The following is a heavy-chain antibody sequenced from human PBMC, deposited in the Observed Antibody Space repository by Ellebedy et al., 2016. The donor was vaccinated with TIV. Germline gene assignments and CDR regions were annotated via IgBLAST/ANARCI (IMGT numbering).Heavy chain of an antibody. Sequence: GESLKISCAAPGFTLSSYSMNWVRQAPGKGLEWVSSISSTSTYIYYADSVKGRFTISRDNAKNSLYLQMNSLRAEDTAVYHCARKGRYFEWFEDYHYGMDVWGQGTTVTVSS. D-gene: IGHD3-9*01. CDR2: ISSTSTYI. CDR3: ARKGRYFEWFEDYHYGMDV. CDR1: GFTLSSYS. V-gene: IGHV3-21*01. J-gene: IGHJ6*02.